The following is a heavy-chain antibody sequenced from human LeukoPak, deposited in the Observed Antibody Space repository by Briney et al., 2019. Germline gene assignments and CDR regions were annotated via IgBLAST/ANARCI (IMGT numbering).Heavy chain of an antibody. J-gene: IGHJ5*02. Sequence: SETLSLTCTVSGGSISSGGYYWSWIRQHPGKGLEWIGYIYYSGSTYYNPSLKSRVTISVDTSKNQFSLKLSSVTAADTAVYYCARDSSGYNWFDPWGQGTLVTVSS. D-gene: IGHD3-22*01. CDR1: GGSISSGGYY. CDR2: IYYSGST. CDR3: ARDSSGYNWFDP. V-gene: IGHV4-31*03.